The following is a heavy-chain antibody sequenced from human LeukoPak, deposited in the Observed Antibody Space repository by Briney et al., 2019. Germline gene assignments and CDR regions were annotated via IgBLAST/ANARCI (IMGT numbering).Heavy chain of an antibody. CDR2: IYYSGNT. Sequence: PSETLSLTCSVSGGSISTSSYWGWIRQPPEKGLEWIVTIYYSGNTYYNPSLKSRVAISVDASKNQFSLKLSSVTAADTAVYYCARRSRETIDWSFDCWGQGTLVTVSS. CDR1: GGSISTSSY. J-gene: IGHJ4*02. D-gene: IGHD3-9*01. V-gene: IGHV4-39*01. CDR3: ARRSRETIDWSFDC.